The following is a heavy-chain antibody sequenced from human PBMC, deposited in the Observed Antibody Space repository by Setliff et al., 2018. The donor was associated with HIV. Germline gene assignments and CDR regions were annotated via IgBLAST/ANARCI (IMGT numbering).Heavy chain of an antibody. V-gene: IGHV4-34*01. D-gene: IGHD3-16*02. CDR3: ARESLNLGELSSNPDASDI. Sequence: SETLSLTCAVYGGSFSGYYWSWIRQPPGKGLEWIGEINHSGSTNYNPSLKSRVAMSIDTSKNQFSLRLNSVTAADTAMYYCARESLNLGELSSNPDASDIWGQGTRVTVSS. J-gene: IGHJ3*02. CDR1: GGSFSGYY. CDR2: INHSGST.